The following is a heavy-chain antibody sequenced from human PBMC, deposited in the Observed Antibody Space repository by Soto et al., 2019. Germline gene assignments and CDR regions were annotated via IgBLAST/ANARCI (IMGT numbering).Heavy chain of an antibody. CDR1: GFNFGRYA. CDR3: AKQMVDSGYFYVEGSDH. V-gene: IGHV3-30*18. Sequence: PLGSLRLSCVASGFNFGRYAMHWDRQPPGRGLEWVAVISYTRANTYYVGSVRARFTISRENSKNTLYLQMNSLRAEDKAMYYFAKQMVDSGYFYVEGSDHWEQGTLVT. CDR2: ISYTRANT. D-gene: IGHD3-22*01. J-gene: IGHJ4*02.